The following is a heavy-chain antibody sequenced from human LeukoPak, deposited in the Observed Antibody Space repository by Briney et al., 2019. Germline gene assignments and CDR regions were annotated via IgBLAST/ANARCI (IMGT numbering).Heavy chain of an antibody. CDR1: GFSFRTYS. CDR3: ARDPAQWLGHFYSYNGMDV. Sequence: GGSLRLSCAASGFSFRTYSMDWVRLAPGKGLEWVSHISSGSNFIYYAESVKGRFTISRDNANNALYLQMNSLRAEDTAVYYCARDPAQWLGHFYSYNGMDVWGQGTTVTVSS. V-gene: IGHV3-48*01. D-gene: IGHD6-19*01. J-gene: IGHJ6*02. CDR2: ISSGSNFI.